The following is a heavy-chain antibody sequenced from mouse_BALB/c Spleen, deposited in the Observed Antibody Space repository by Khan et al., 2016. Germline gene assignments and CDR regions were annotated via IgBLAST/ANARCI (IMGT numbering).Heavy chain of an antibody. Sequence: EVQLQASGPGLVKPSQSLSLTCTVTGYSITSDYAWNWIRQFPGNKLEWMAYISYSGSTSYNPSLKSRISITRDTSKNQFFLQLISVTTEDTATYYCARNWDAMDYWGQGTSVTVSS. CDR2: ISYSGST. CDR3: ARNWDAMDY. D-gene: IGHD4-1*01. J-gene: IGHJ4*01. CDR1: GYSITSDYA. V-gene: IGHV3-2*02.